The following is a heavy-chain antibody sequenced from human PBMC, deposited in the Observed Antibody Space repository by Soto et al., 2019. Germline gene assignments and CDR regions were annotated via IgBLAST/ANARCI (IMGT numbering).Heavy chain of an antibody. J-gene: IGHJ2*01. Sequence: EVQLVESGGGLVKPGGSLRLSCAASGFTFSSYSMNWVRQAPGKGLEWVSSISSSSSYLYYADSVKGRFTISRDNAKHSLYLQINSLRAEDTAVYYGARDPPTYYDFWSGYYPGPRYWYFDLWGRGTLVTVSS. CDR1: GFTFSSYS. CDR3: ARDPPTYYDFWSGYYPGPRYWYFDL. V-gene: IGHV3-21*01. D-gene: IGHD3-3*01. CDR2: ISSSSSYL.